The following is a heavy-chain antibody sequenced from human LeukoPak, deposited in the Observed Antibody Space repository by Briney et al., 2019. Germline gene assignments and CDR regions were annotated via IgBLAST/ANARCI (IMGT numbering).Heavy chain of an antibody. J-gene: IGHJ3*02. V-gene: IGHV3-23*01. D-gene: IGHD5-24*01. Sequence: GGSLRLSCAASGFTFSSYAMSWVRQAPGKGLEWVSAISGSGGSTYYADSVKGRFTISRDNSKNSLYLQMNSLRAEDTVVYYCARARMATGYSTDAFDIWGQGTMVTVSS. CDR1: GFTFSSYA. CDR3: ARARMATGYSTDAFDI. CDR2: ISGSGGST.